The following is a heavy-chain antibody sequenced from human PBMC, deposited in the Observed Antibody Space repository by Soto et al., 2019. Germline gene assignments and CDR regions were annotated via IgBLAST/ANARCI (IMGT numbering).Heavy chain of an antibody. CDR2: ISGSGVNT. J-gene: IGHJ4*02. V-gene: IGHV3-23*01. CDR3: AKAHVDIVATTSFYFDY. CDR1: GIAFSNYA. D-gene: IGHD5-12*01. Sequence: GGSLRLSCTASGIAFSNYAMSWVRQAPGKGLEWVSVISGSGVNTYHADSVKGRFTISRDNSENTLYLHMNSLRAEDTAVYYCAKAHVDIVATTSFYFDYWGQGTLVTVSS.